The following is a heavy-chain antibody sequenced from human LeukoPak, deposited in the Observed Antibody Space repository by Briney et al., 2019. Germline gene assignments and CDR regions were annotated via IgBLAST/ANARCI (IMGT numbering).Heavy chain of an antibody. CDR3: AREGDDYGDYYFDY. CDR1: GGSISSYY. D-gene: IGHD4-17*01. CDR2: IYTSGST. V-gene: IGHV4-4*07. Sequence: KPSETLSLTCTVSGGSISSYYWSWIRQPAGKGLEWIGRIYTSGSTNYNPSLKSRVTMSVDTSKNQFSLKLSSVTAADTAVYHCAREGDDYGDYYFDYWGQGTLVTVPS. J-gene: IGHJ4*02.